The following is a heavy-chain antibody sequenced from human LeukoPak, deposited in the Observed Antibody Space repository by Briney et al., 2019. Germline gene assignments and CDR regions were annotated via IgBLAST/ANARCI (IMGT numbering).Heavy chain of an antibody. J-gene: IGHJ1*01. Sequence: PRGSLRLSCAASGFTFSDYYMSWIRQAPGKGLEWVSYISSSGSTIYYADSVKGRFTISRDNAKNSLYLQMNSLRAEDTAVYYCARVTRDGYNRVGYFQHWGQGTLVTGSS. CDR2: ISSSGSTI. V-gene: IGHV3-11*01. CDR3: ARVTRDGYNRVGYFQH. CDR1: GFTFSDYY. D-gene: IGHD5-24*01.